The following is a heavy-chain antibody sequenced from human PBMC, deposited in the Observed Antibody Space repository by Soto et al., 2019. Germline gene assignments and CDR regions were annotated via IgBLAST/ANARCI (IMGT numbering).Heavy chain of an antibody. V-gene: IGHV4-39*07. CDR1: GGSISSSSYY. CDR3: ARERNDFDSSPGWGYGMDV. CDR2: IYYSGST. J-gene: IGHJ6*02. Sequence: PSETLSLTCTVSGGSISSSSYYWGWIRQPPGKGLEWIGSIYYSGSTYYNPSLKSRVTISVDTSKNQFSLKLNSVTAADTAVYYCARERNDFDSSPGWGYGMDVWGQGTTVTVSS. D-gene: IGHD3-22*01.